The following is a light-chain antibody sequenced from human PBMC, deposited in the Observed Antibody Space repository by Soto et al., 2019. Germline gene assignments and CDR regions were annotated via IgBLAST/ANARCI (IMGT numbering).Light chain of an antibody. V-gene: IGLV2-8*01. CDR3: SSYAGSDIVV. J-gene: IGLJ2*01. CDR2: EVN. Sequence: QSALTQPPSASGSPGQSVTISCTGTRSGVGGYNYVSWYQQHPGKAPKLMIYEVNKRPSGVPDRFSGSKSGNTASLTVSGLQAEDEAHYSFSSYAGSDIVVFGGGTKLTVL. CDR1: RSGVGGYNY.